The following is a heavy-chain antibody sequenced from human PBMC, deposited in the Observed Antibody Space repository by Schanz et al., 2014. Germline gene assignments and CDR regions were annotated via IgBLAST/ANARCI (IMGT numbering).Heavy chain of an antibody. CDR1: GFTFSDYY. J-gene: IGHJ6*02. V-gene: IGHV3-11*03. CDR3: ARFLARYQYYGVDV. Sequence: VQLLESGGGLVQPGGSLRLSCAASGFTFSDYYMSWIRQAPGKGLEWVSYISSSSSYTNYADSVKGRFSISRDNGETSVYLQINSLRVEDTAVYYCARFLARYQYYGVDVWGQGTTVIVSS. CDR2: ISSSSSYT. D-gene: IGHD3-3*01.